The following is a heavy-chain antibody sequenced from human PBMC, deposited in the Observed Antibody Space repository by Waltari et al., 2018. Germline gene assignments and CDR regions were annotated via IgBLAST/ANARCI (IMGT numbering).Heavy chain of an antibody. CDR1: GGTFSSYA. V-gene: IGHV1-69*04. CDR3: ARVATTVTERGIDY. J-gene: IGHJ4*02. CDR2: IIPILGVA. D-gene: IGHD4-17*01. Sequence: QVQLVQSGAEVKKPGSSVKVSCKASGGTFSSYAISWVRRAPGQGLEWMGGIIPILGVANYAQKFQGRVTITADQSTSTAYMELSSLRFEDTAVYYCARVATTVTERGIDYWGQGTLVIVSS.